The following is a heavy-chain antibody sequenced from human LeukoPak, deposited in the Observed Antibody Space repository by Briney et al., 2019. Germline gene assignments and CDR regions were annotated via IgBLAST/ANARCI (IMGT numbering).Heavy chain of an antibody. CDR3: AREGLRLGELSPLGY. CDR1: GYTFTNYA. V-gene: IGHV1-8*01. CDR2: MNPNSGNT. J-gene: IGHJ4*02. Sequence: ASVKVSCKASGYTFTNYAMNWVRQATGQGLEWMGWMNPNSGNTGYAQKFQGRVTMTRNTSISTAYMELSSLRSEDTAVYYCAREGLRLGELSPLGYWGQGALVTVSS. D-gene: IGHD3-16*02.